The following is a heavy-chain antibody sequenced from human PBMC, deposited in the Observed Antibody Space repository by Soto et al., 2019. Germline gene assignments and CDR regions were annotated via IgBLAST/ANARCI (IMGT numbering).Heavy chain of an antibody. CDR3: AKVKGYDSLAGYSRSNWFDP. CDR1: GYTFTSYD. Sequence: ASVKVSCKASGYTFTSYDINWVRQATGQGLEWMGWMNPNSGNTGYAQKFQGRVTMTRNTSISTAYMELSSLRSEDTAVYYCAKVKGYDSLAGYSRSNWFDPWGKGTLVTV. D-gene: IGHD3-9*01. V-gene: IGHV1-8*01. J-gene: IGHJ5*02. CDR2: MNPNSGNT.